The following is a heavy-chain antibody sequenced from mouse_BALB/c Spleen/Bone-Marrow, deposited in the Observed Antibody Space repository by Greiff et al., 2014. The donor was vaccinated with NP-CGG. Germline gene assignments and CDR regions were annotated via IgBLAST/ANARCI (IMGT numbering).Heavy chain of an antibody. Sequence: EVMLVESGGDLLKPGGSLKLSCAASGFTFSSHGMSWVRQTPDKRLEWAATINNGGTYTYYPDSVKGRFTISRDNAKNTLYLQMSSLKSEDTAMYYCALNWDSAYWGQGTLVTVSA. J-gene: IGHJ3*01. CDR1: GFTFSSHG. CDR2: INNGGTYT. CDR3: ALNWDSAY. V-gene: IGHV5-6*01. D-gene: IGHD4-1*02.